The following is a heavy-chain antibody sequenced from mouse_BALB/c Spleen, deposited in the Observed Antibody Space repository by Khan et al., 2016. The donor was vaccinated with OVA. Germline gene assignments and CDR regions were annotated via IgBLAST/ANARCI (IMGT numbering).Heavy chain of an antibody. D-gene: IGHD1-1*01. CDR3: ARRGLRWDFDY. CDR1: GYTFTNYW. J-gene: IGHJ2*01. CDR2: INPSTGYT. V-gene: IGHV1-7*01. Sequence: QIQLVQSGAELAKPGASVKMSCKASGYTFTNYWMNWVKQRPGQGLEWIGYINPSTGYTEFNQKFKDKATLTADKSSSTAYMQLSSLTSEDSVVYYCARRGLRWDFDYWGQGTTLTVSS.